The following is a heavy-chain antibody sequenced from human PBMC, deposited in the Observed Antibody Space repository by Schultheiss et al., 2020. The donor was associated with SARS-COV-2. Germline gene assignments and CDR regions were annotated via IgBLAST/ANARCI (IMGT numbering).Heavy chain of an antibody. CDR3: ARPRDGYSYPDAFDI. V-gene: IGHV3-9*01. CDR2: ISWNSGSI. Sequence: SLKISCAASGFTFSSYAMHWVRQAPGKGLEWVSGISWNSGSIGYADSVKGRFTISRDNSKNTLYLQMNSLRAEDTAVYYCARPRDGYSYPDAFDIWGQGTLVTVSS. D-gene: IGHD5-24*01. CDR1: GFTFSSYA. J-gene: IGHJ4*02.